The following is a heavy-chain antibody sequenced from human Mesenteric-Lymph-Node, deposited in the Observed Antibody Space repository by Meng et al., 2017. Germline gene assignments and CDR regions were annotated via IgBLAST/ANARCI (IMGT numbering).Heavy chain of an antibody. CDR1: DGFTTSDDYY. Sequence: QVQLKESGPGLVKPSQTLSPTCTVSDGFTTSDDYYWSWIRQPPGKGLEWIGYIHYSGTTYYNPSLKSRIAISLDTSKNQFSLNLNSVTAADAAVYYCARDSPGGYGYFDSWGQGTLVTVSS. CDR2: IHYSGTT. CDR3: ARDSPGGYGYFDS. V-gene: IGHV4-30-4*01. D-gene: IGHD5-12*01. J-gene: IGHJ4*02.